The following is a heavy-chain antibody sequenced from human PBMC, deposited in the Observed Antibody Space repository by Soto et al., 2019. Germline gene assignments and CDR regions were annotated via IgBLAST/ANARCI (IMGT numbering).Heavy chain of an antibody. V-gene: IGHV4-34*01. CDR2: INHSGST. CDR3: ARVRGGYYQKDVFDI. J-gene: IGHJ3*02. CDR1: GGSFSGFY. Sequence: PSETLSLTCAVYGGSFSGFYWSWIRQPPGKGLEWIGEINHSGSTNYNPSLKSRLTISVDTSKNQFSLRLSSVTAADTAVYYCARVRGGYYQKDVFDIWGQGTMVTVSS. D-gene: IGHD3-22*01.